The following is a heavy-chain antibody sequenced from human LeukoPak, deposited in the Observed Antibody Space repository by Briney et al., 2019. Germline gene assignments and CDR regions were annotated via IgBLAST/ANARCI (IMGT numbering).Heavy chain of an antibody. CDR1: GYTFTSYY. J-gene: IGHJ4*02. V-gene: IGHV1-46*01. D-gene: IGHD6-6*01. CDR3: ARVSRKSSIAARYYFDY. CDR2: INPSGGST. Sequence: ASVKVSCKASGYTFTSYYMHWVRQAPGQGLEWMGIINPSGGSTSYAQKSQGRVTMTRDTSTSTVYMELSSLRSEDTAVYYCARVSRKSSIAARYYFDYWGQGTLVTVSS.